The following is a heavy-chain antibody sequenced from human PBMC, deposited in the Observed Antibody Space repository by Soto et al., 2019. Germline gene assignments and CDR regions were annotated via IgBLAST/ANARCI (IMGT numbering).Heavy chain of an antibody. Sequence: GGSLRLSCAASGFTFSSYEMNWVRQAPGKGLEWVSYISDNGGTIYYADSVKGRFTISRDNAKNSLYLQMNSLRVEDTAVYYCARTGIRNWFDPWGQGTLVTVSS. D-gene: IGHD1-20*01. CDR2: ISDNGGTI. V-gene: IGHV3-48*03. CDR3: ARTGIRNWFDP. J-gene: IGHJ5*02. CDR1: GFTFSSYE.